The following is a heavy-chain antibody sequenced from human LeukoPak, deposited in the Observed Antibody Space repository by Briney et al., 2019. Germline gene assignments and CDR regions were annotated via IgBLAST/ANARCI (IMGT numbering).Heavy chain of an antibody. J-gene: IGHJ3*02. Sequence: GGSLRLSCAASGFTFSNNAMHWVRQAPGKGLEWVANIKQDGSEKYYVDSVKGRFTISRDNAKNSLYLQMNSLRAEDTAVYYCARAGNSSSLAFDIWGQGIMVTVSS. CDR2: IKQDGSEK. CDR3: ARAGNSSSLAFDI. D-gene: IGHD6-6*01. CDR1: GFTFSNNA. V-gene: IGHV3-7*01.